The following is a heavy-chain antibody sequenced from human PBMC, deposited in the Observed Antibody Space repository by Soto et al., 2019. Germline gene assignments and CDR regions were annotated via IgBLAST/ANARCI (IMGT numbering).Heavy chain of an antibody. Sequence: QVQLVQSGAEVRKPGASVTVSCRSSGDSFNDYYIHWVLQAPGQGFEWMGWINPNGGVTKYAQKFQGGVSMTRDTSIRTVYMQLSRLRSDDTAVYYCARESGGATATLDYYYFYMDVWGTGTMVTVSS. V-gene: IGHV1-2*02. CDR2: INPNGGVT. CDR3: ARESGGATATLDYYYFYMDV. CDR1: GDSFNDYY. D-gene: IGHD5-12*01. J-gene: IGHJ6*03.